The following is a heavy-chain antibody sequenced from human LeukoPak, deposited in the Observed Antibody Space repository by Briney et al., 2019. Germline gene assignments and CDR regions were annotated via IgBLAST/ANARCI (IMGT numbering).Heavy chain of an antibody. V-gene: IGHV3-48*03. CDR2: ISISGIPI. Sequence: GGSLRLLCAASGFSFSSYEMNWVRQALGMGLEWVSYISISGIPIYYAVSVKGRFTNSRNNAKNSLYLQMISLRAEDTAVYYCASRARAYYYASGSYTFDYWGQGTLVTVSS. D-gene: IGHD3-10*01. CDR1: GFSFSSYE. J-gene: IGHJ4*02. CDR3: ASRARAYYYASGSYTFDY.